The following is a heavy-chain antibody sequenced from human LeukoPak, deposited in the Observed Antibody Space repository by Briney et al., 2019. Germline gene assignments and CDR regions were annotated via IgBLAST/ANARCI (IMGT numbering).Heavy chain of an antibody. CDR2: ISGSGGST. J-gene: IGHJ4*02. CDR3: TKRVSYSSGSHFDY. CDR1: GFTFSSYW. D-gene: IGHD3-10*01. V-gene: IGHV3-23*01. Sequence: GGSLRLSCAASGFTFSSYWMLWVRQAPGKGLEWVSAISGSGGSTYYADSVKGRFTISRDNSENTLYLQIDSLRAEDSAIYYCTKRVSYSSGSHFDYWGQGTLVTVSS.